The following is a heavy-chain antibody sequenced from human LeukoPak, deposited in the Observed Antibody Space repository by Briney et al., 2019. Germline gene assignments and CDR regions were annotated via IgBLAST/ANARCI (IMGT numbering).Heavy chain of an antibody. CDR3: GASRQYVGAFDI. J-gene: IGHJ3*02. CDR1: GFTFSTYG. V-gene: IGHV3-48*03. CDR2: ISSGGTTI. Sequence: GGSLRLSCAASGFTFSTYGLYWVRQAPGKGLEWISYISSGGTTIKYADSVRGRFTISRDDGRESLYLQMNSLRVEDTAIYYCGASRQYVGAFDIWGQGTLVSVSS. D-gene: IGHD3-16*01.